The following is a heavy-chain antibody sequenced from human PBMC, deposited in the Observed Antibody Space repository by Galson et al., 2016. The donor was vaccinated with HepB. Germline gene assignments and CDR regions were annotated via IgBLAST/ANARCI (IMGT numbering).Heavy chain of an antibody. Sequence: SVKVSCKASRYTFTDYYIHWVRQAPGQGLQWMGWINPNSGGTNYAQKFQGRVTMNRDTSISTAYMEMRRLRSDDTALYYCARSTSRPNWFDPWGQGTLVTVSS. CDR2: INPNSGGT. D-gene: IGHD2/OR15-2a*01. CDR1: RYTFTDYY. V-gene: IGHV1-2*02. CDR3: ARSTSRPNWFDP. J-gene: IGHJ5*02.